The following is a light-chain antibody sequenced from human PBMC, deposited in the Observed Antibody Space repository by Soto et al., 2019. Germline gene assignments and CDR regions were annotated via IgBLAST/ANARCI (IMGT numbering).Light chain of an antibody. CDR3: SSYTTSSTFVI. V-gene: IGLV2-18*02. CDR2: EVT. CDR1: SSDVGTYNR. Sequence: QSALTQPPSVSGSPGQSVTISCTGTSSDVGTYNRVSWYQQSPGTGPKLMIYEVTNQPSGVPDRFSGSKSGNTASLTISGLQADDEADYYCSSYTTSSTFVIFGGGTKVTVL. J-gene: IGLJ2*01.